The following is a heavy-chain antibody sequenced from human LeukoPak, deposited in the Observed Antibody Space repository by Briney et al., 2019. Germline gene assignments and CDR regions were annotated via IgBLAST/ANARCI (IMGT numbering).Heavy chain of an antibody. CDR1: GGSINTGGYF. V-gene: IGHV4-31*03. J-gene: IGHJ4*02. Sequence: SETLSLTCTVSGGSINTGGYFWTWIRRHPGKGLEWIGHVYHNRSTCYNPSLKSRVIISIDTSKNQFSLKLNSVTAADTAVYYCAKEGLGLLLPWGQGTLVTVSS. CDR2: VYHNRST. CDR3: AKEGLGLLLP. D-gene: IGHD3-22*01.